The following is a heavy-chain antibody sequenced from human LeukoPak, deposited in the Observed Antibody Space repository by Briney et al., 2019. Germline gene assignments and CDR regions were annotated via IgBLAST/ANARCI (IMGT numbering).Heavy chain of an antibody. CDR3: ANIGDSSGWAIDY. CDR1: GFTFSSYG. Sequence: GRSLRLSCAASGFTFSSYGMHWVRQAPGKGQEWVAVISYDGSNKYYADSVKGRFTISRDNSKNTLYLQMNSLRAEDTAVYYCANIGDSSGWAIDYWGQGTLVTVSS. V-gene: IGHV3-30*18. CDR2: ISYDGSNK. D-gene: IGHD6-19*01. J-gene: IGHJ4*02.